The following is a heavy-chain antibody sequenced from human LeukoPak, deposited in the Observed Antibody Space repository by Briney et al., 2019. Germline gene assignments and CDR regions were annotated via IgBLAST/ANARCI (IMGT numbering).Heavy chain of an antibody. J-gene: IGHJ2*01. Sequence: SETLSLTCTVSGGSISSYYWSWIRQPAGKGLEWIGRIDTSGNTNYKPSLKSRVTMSVDTSKNQFSLKLSSVTAADAAVYYCARVSSSWYQDWFFDLWGRGTLVTVSS. CDR1: GGSISSYY. CDR2: IDTSGNT. V-gene: IGHV4-4*07. D-gene: IGHD6-13*01. CDR3: ARVSSSWYQDWFFDL.